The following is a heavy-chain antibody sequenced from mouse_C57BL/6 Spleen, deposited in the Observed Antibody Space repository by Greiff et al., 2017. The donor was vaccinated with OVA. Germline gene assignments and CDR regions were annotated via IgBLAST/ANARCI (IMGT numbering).Heavy chain of an antibody. CDR1: GYTFTDYN. Sequence: DVQLQESGPELVKPGASVKMSCKASGYTFTDYNMHWVKQSHGKSLEWIGYINPNNGGTSYNQKFKGKATLTVNKSSSTAYMELRSLTSEDSAVYYCATGGTRFAYWGQGTLVTVSA. D-gene: IGHD4-1*01. V-gene: IGHV1-22*01. CDR3: ATGGTRFAY. J-gene: IGHJ3*01. CDR2: INPNNGGT.